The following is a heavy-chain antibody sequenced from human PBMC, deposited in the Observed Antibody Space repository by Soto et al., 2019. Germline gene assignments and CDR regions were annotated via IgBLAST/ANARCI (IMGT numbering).Heavy chain of an antibody. CDR1: GFTFSSYA. Sequence: GGSLRLSCAASGFTFSSYAMSWVRQAPEKGLEWVSVFSGSGGSTYYADSVKGRFTISRDNSKNTVFLQMDSLRTEDTAVYYYVRDMDALYSNGWYHYFDYWGQGTLVTVSS. D-gene: IGHD6-19*01. CDR3: VRDMDALYSNGWYHYFDY. CDR2: FSGSGGST. V-gene: IGHV3-23*01. J-gene: IGHJ4*02.